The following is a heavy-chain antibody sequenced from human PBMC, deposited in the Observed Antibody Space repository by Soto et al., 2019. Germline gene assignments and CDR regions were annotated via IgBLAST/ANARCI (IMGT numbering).Heavy chain of an antibody. CDR2: ISSSSSYI. CDR3: ARDTPYYDILTGYLYYYMDV. V-gene: IGHV3-21*01. D-gene: IGHD3-9*01. J-gene: IGHJ6*03. Sequence: GGSLRLSCAASGFTFSSYSMNWVRQAPGKGLEWVSSISSSSSYIYYADSVKGRFTISRDNAKNSLYLQMNSLRAEDTAVYYCARDTPYYDILTGYLYYYMDVWGKGTTVTVSS. CDR1: GFTFSSYS.